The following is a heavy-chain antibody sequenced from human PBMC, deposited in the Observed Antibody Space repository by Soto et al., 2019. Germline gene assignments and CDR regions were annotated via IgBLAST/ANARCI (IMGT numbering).Heavy chain of an antibody. J-gene: IGHJ6*02. D-gene: IGHD5-12*01. CDR2: IIPIFGTA. CDR3: ARGGYDNDYYYYGMDV. CDR1: GGTFSSYA. V-gene: IGHV1-69*06. Sequence: QVQLVQSGAEVKKPGSSVKVSCKASGGTFSSYAISWVRQAPGQGLEWMGGIIPIFGTANYAQQFQGRVTITADKSTSTAYMELSSLRSEDTAVYYCARGGYDNDYYYYGMDVWGQGTTVTVSS.